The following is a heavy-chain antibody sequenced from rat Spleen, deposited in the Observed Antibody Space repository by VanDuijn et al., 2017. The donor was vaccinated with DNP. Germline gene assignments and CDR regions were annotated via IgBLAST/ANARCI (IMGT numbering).Heavy chain of an antibody. J-gene: IGHJ2*01. Sequence: EVKLVESGGGLVQPGRSLKLSCAASGFNFNDNWMGWVRQAPGKGLEWIGQINKDSSTITYIPSLKDKFTISRDNDQNTLYLQMSKLGSEDTAIYYCARGPNYGGYADYFDYWGQGVMVTVSS. CDR3: ARGPNYGGYADYFDY. CDR1: GFNFNDNW. D-gene: IGHD1-11*01. V-gene: IGHV4-2*01. CDR2: INKDSSTI.